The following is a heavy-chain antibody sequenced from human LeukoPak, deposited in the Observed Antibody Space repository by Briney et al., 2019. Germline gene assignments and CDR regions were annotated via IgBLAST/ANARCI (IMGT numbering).Heavy chain of an antibody. Sequence: ASVRVSCKASGGTFSSYAISWVRQAPGQGLEWMGGIIPIFGTANYAQKFQGRVTITADESTSTAYMELSSLRSEDTAVYYCASRWILGYCSSNTCGHNYYNGMDVWGKGTTVTVSP. CDR2: IIPIFGTA. CDR3: ASRWILGYCSSNTCGHNYYNGMDV. J-gene: IGHJ6*04. V-gene: IGHV1-69*13. CDR1: GGTFSSYA. D-gene: IGHD2-2*01.